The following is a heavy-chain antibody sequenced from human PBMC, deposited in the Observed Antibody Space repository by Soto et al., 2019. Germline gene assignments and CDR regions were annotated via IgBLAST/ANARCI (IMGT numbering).Heavy chain of an antibody. J-gene: IGHJ4*02. CDR1: GYTFTSYG. CDR3: ARGVMITYWGVIDPYFDY. V-gene: IGHV1-18*01. D-gene: IGHD3-16*02. CDR2: ISAYNGNT. Sequence: QVQLVQSGAEVKKPGASVKVSCKASGYTFTSYGISWVRQAPGQGLEWKGWISAYNGNTNYAQKLQGKVTVTTDTSTSTAYRGRRSQRADAPAVYYCARGVMITYWGVIDPYFDYGGQGTLVTDSS.